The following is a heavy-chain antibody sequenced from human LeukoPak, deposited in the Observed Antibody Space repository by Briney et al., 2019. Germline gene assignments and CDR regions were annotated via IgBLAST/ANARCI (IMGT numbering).Heavy chain of an antibody. CDR1: GCSVTDYY. D-gene: IGHD3-10*01. CDR3: ARDGSGMTHFDY. CDR2: ISPNSGAT. Sequence: ASVKVSCKASGCSVTDYYLHWVRQVPGQGLECLGWISPNSGATNYAQKFQGRVTMTRDPSINTAYLELSRLTSDDTAVYYCARDGSGMTHFDYWGQGTLVTVSS. V-gene: IGHV1-2*02. J-gene: IGHJ4*02.